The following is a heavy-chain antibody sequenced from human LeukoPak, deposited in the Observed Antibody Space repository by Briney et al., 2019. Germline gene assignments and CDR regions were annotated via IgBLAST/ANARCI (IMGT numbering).Heavy chain of an antibody. V-gene: IGHV3-66*02. CDR1: GFTVSSNC. D-gene: IGHD3-3*01. CDR2: IYSGGST. CDR3: ARDRVSWFDP. J-gene: IGHJ5*02. Sequence: GGSLRLSCAASGFTVSSNCMSWVRQAPGKGLEWVSVIYSGGSTYYADSVKGRFTISRDNSKNTLYLQMNSLRAEDTAVYYCARDRVSWFDPWGQGTLVTVSS.